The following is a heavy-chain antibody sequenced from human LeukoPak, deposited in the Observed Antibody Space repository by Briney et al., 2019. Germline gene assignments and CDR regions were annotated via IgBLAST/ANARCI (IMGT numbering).Heavy chain of an antibody. J-gene: IGHJ4*02. CDR3: AKDTKWFGGVFNY. D-gene: IGHD3-10*01. CDR2: ISDSGGNT. Sequence: GGSLRLSCAASGFTFSSYAMSWVRQAPGKGLEWVSGISDSGGNTYYADSVKGRFTISRDNSKNTVYLHMNSLRAEDTAVYHCAKDTKWFGGVFNYWGQGALVTVPP. CDR1: GFTFSSYA. V-gene: IGHV3-23*01.